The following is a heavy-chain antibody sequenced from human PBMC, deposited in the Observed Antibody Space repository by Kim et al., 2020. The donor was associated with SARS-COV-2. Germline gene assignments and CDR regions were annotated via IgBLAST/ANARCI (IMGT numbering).Heavy chain of an antibody. Sequence: SETLSLTCAVYGGSFSGYYWSWIRQPPGKGLEWIGEINHSGSTNYNPSLKSRVTISVDTSKNQFSLKLSSVTAADTAVYYCARRNGPMVRGVLFDYWGQGTLVTVSS. CDR1: GGSFSGYY. D-gene: IGHD3-10*01. CDR2: INHSGST. J-gene: IGHJ4*02. V-gene: IGHV4-34*01. CDR3: ARRNGPMVRGVLFDY.